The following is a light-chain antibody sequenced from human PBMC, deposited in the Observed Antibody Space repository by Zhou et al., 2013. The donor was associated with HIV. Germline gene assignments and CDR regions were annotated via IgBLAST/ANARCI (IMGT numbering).Light chain of an antibody. J-gene: IGKJ1*01. V-gene: IGKV3-11*01. CDR3: QHRGPWPWT. CDR1: QSVSSN. CDR2: GAS. Sequence: EVVMTQSPATLSVSPGERATLSCRASQSVSSNLAWYQQKPGQAPRLLIYGASSRATGIPDRFSGSGSGTDFTLTISSLEPEDFAVYYCQHRGPWPWTFGLGTKVEMK.